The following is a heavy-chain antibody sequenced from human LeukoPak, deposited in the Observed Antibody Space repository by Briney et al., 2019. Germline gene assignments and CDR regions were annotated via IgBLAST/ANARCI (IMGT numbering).Heavy chain of an antibody. V-gene: IGHV1-24*01. CDR2: IDHEGGNI. CDR3: VNSDYYYYYGMDV. CDR1: GYPLSDLA. J-gene: IGHJ6*02. Sequence: ASVKVSCKVSGYPLSDLALQWVRQAPGKGLEWMGGIDHEGGNIIYAQNFQGRATVTEDTSTDTVYMELSGLRSDDTAVYYCVNSDYYYYYGMDVWGQGTPVTVSS. D-gene: IGHD2-15*01.